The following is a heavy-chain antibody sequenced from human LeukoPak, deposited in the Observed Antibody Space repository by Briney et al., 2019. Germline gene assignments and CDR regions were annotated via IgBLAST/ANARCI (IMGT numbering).Heavy chain of an antibody. Sequence: SETLSLTCTVSGGSISSYYWSWIRQPPGKGLEWIGYIYDSGSTNYNPSLKSRVTISVDTSKNQFSLKLSSVTAADTAVYYCARGRRVGSPYDYVWGSYHHFDYWGQGTLVTVSS. CDR2: IYDSGST. J-gene: IGHJ4*02. D-gene: IGHD3-16*02. CDR1: GGSISSYY. CDR3: ARGRRVGSPYDYVWGSYHHFDY. V-gene: IGHV4-59*08.